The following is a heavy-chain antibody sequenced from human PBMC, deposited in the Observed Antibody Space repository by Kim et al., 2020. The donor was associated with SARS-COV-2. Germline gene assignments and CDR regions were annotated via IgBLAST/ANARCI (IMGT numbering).Heavy chain of an antibody. CDR3: ARDTKVAASYGMEV. Sequence: GGSLRLSCAASGFTFSSYSMNWVRQAPGKGLEWVSSISSSSSYIYYADSVKGRFTISRDNAKNSLYLQMNSLRAEDTAVYYCARDTKVAASYGMEVWGQGTTVTVSS. V-gene: IGHV3-21*01. CDR1: GFTFSSYS. J-gene: IGHJ6*02. CDR2: ISSSSSYI. D-gene: IGHD6-19*01.